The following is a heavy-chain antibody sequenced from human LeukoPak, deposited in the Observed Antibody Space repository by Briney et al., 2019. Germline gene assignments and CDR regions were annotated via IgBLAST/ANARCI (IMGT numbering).Heavy chain of an antibody. CDR2: IYYSGST. Sequence: SETLSLTCTVSGGSISSSSYYWGWIRQPPGKGLEWIGSIYYSGSTYYNPSLKSRVTISVDTSKNQFSLKPSSVTAADTAVYYCARQRYCSSTSCRTNWFDPWGQGTLVTVSS. J-gene: IGHJ5*02. CDR1: GGSISSSSYY. CDR3: ARQRYCSSTSCRTNWFDP. D-gene: IGHD2-2*01. V-gene: IGHV4-39*01.